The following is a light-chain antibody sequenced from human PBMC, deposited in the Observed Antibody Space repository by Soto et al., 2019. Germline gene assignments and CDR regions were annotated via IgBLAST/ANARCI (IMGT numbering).Light chain of an antibody. CDR3: HQFYNFPQT. CDR1: LSILYNSNNKSY. J-gene: IGKJ3*01. Sequence: DIVMTQSPDSLAVSLGERATINCKSSLSILYNSNNKSYLGWYQQQPGQPPNLLIYWASTLESQVPDRFIGRGSGTDFTLTISSLHAVVVAVYYCHQFYNFPQTVGRGTNVDSK. CDR2: WAS. V-gene: IGKV4-1*01.